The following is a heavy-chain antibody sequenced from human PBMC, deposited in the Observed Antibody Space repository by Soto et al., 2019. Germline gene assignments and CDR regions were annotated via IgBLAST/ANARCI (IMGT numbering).Heavy chain of an antibody. CDR1: GYKFTDKA. CDR3: ARALAVGPGDVYDA. Sequence: ASVKVSCKASGYKFTDKALHWVRQAPGQRLEWMGWINPANGNTKYSEKFQGRVTVTRDTSANKAYMDLRSLTSEDRAVYYCARALAVGPGDVYDARGQGTMVTVSS. J-gene: IGHJ3*01. CDR2: INPANGNT. D-gene: IGHD2-21*01. V-gene: IGHV1-3*01.